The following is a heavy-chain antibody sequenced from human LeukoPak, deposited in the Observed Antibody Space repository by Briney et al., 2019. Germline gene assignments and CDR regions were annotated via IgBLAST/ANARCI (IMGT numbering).Heavy chain of an antibody. D-gene: IGHD2-2*01. CDR1: GGSISSGGYS. V-gene: IGHV4-30-2*01. CDR2: IYHSGST. Sequence: PSETLSLTCAVSGGSISSGGYSWSWIRQPPGKGLEWIGYIYHSGSTYYNPSLKSRVTISVDRSKNQFSLKLSSVTAADTAVYYCARGVEYCSSTSCYPLYGMDVWSQGPT. CDR3: ARGVEYCSSTSCYPLYGMDV. J-gene: IGHJ6*02.